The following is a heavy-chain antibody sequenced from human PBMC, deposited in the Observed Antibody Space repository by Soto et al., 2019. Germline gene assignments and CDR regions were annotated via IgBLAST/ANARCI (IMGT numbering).Heavy chain of an antibody. J-gene: IGHJ4*02. Sequence: SETLSLTCTVSGASISRSSYSWGWIRQPPGKGLEWIGNIYYSGNTYSNPSLKSRVTISVDTAKNQFSLKLSSVTAADTAVYYCARQFYFGSGSYYSRPFDFWGQGTLVTVSS. D-gene: IGHD3-10*01. V-gene: IGHV4-39*01. CDR3: ARQFYFGSGSYYSRPFDF. CDR1: GASISRSSYS. CDR2: IYYSGNT.